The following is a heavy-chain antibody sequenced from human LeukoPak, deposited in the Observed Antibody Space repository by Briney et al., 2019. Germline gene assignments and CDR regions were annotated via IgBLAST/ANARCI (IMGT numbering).Heavy chain of an antibody. CDR1: GGSISSYY. Sequence: SETLSLTCTVSGGSISSYYWSWIRQPPGKGLEWIGYIYYSGSTNYNPSLKSRVTKSVDTSKNQFSLKLSSVTAADTAVYYCARDKGIAVAGPYYYYYYGMDVWGQGTTVTVSS. D-gene: IGHD6-19*01. CDR2: IYYSGST. V-gene: IGHV4-59*01. J-gene: IGHJ6*02. CDR3: ARDKGIAVAGPYYYYYYGMDV.